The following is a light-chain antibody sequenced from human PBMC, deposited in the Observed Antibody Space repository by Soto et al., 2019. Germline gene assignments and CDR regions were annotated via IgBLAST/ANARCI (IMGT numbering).Light chain of an antibody. J-gene: IGKJ4*01. V-gene: IGKV3-11*01. CDR1: ENINTY. Sequence: IVLTQSPATLSVSPGETATLSCRASENINTYLAWYQQKPGQAPKLLIYDASNRATGIPARFSASGSGTDFTLSISSLEPEDFVVYCCQHRYNWPLTFGGGTKVDIK. CDR2: DAS. CDR3: QHRYNWPLT.